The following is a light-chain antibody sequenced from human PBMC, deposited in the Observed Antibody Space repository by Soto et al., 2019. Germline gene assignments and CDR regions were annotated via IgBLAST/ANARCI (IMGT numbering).Light chain of an antibody. CDR1: SCDVGGYNY. V-gene: IGLV2-8*01. J-gene: IGLJ1*01. CDR3: SSYVGSNNFYV. CDR2: EVS. Sequence: QSVLTQPPSASGSPGQSVTISCTGTSCDVGGYNYVSWYQQHPGKAPKLMIYEVSKRPSGVPDRFSGSKSGNTASLTVSGLQAEDEADYYCSSYVGSNNFYVFGTGTKLTVL.